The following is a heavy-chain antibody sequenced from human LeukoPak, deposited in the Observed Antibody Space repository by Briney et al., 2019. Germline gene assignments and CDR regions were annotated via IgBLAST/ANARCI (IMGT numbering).Heavy chain of an antibody. Sequence: SVKVSCKASGGTFSSYAISWVRQAPGQGLEWMGGIIPIFGTANYAQKFQGRVTITTDESTSTAYMELSSLRFEDTAVYYCASLPSPGHYYDSSGYPDSNWFDPWGQGTLVTVSS. V-gene: IGHV1-69*05. D-gene: IGHD3-22*01. J-gene: IGHJ5*02. CDR2: IIPIFGTA. CDR3: ASLPSPGHYYDSSGYPDSNWFDP. CDR1: GGTFSSYA.